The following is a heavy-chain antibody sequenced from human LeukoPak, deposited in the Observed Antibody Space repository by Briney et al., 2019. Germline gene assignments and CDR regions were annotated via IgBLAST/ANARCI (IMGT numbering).Heavy chain of an antibody. CDR1: GASFVGRH. CDR2: ASHTGIT. Sequence: PSETLSLTCAVYGASFVGRHWSWIRQPPGKGLEWLGEASHTGITNHNPSLKSRVSISVDASKDQFSLMLASVTAADTAIYYCARGRANWDYDFDYWGQGTLVTVS. D-gene: IGHD1-7*01. J-gene: IGHJ4*02. CDR3: ARGRANWDYDFDY. V-gene: IGHV4-34*01.